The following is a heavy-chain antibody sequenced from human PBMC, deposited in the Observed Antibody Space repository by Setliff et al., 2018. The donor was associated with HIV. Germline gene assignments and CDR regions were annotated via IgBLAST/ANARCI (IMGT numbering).Heavy chain of an antibody. J-gene: IGHJ6*02. Sequence: GASVKVSCKASGSTFSTYDINWVRQAPGQGPEWMGWMNPNSGNTGYAPKLQGRVTMTRNTPISTAYMELSSLRSDDTAVYYCASSWSRVPYYGMDVWGQGTTVTVSS. CDR1: GSTFSTYD. CDR2: MNPNSGNT. V-gene: IGHV1-8*01. CDR3: ASSWSRVPYYGMDV. D-gene: IGHD6-13*01.